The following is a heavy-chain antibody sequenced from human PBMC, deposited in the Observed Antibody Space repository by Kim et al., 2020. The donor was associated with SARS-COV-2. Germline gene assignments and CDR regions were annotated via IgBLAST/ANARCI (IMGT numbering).Heavy chain of an antibody. J-gene: IGHJ6*02. CDR2: INHSGST. CDR1: GGSFSGYY. Sequence: SETLSLTCAVYGGSFSGYYWSWIRQPPGKGLEWIGEINHSGSTNYNPSLKSRVTISVDTSKNQFSLKLSSVTAADTAVYYCASGLGRYSSSSRQTEQKKLLRYGMDVWGQGTTVTVSS. CDR3: ASGLGRYSSSSRQTEQKKLLRYGMDV. D-gene: IGHD6-6*01. V-gene: IGHV4-34*01.